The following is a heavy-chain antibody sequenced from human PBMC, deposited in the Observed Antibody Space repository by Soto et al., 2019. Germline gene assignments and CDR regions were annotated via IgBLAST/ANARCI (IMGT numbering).Heavy chain of an antibody. CDR1: GYNFSNFW. Sequence: PGESLKISCQCSGYNFSNFWIGWVRQLPGKGLEWMGIIYPGDHETRYSPTFHGKVTISADKSINTAYLQWNSLEASDTAFYFCARSPRSSPYFDYWGQGALVTVS. D-gene: IGHD6-13*01. V-gene: IGHV5-51*01. CDR2: IYPGDHET. J-gene: IGHJ4*02. CDR3: ARSPRSSPYFDY.